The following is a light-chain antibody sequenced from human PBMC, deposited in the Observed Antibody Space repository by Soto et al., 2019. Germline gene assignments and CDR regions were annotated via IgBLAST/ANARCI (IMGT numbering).Light chain of an antibody. CDR1: NSNIGSNS. CDR3: AAWDDSLNGPV. CDR2: TND. J-gene: IGLJ2*01. Sequence: QSVLTQSPSASGPPGQRVTISFSGSNSNIGSNSVNWYQQLPGTAPKVLIYTNDHRPSGVPDRFSGSKSGTSASLAINGLQAEDEAVYSCAAWDDSLNGPVFGGGTKVTVL. V-gene: IGLV1-44*01.